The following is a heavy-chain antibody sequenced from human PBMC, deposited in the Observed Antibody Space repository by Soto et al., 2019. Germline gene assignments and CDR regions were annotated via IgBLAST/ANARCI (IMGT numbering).Heavy chain of an antibody. V-gene: IGHV1-69*01. D-gene: IGHD1-1*01. CDR2: IIPLTETP. J-gene: IGHJ4*02. CDR3: AIGTRNIWTCDV. CDR1: GGTFSNYA. Sequence: QVQVVQSGAEVKKPGSSVKVSCKASGGTFSNYAISWVRQAPGHGLEWVGGIIPLTETPVYAQTVQGRLSITAAEITSAASMELSSLRSDVTAVYYCAIGTRNIWTCDVWGQGTLVSVSS.